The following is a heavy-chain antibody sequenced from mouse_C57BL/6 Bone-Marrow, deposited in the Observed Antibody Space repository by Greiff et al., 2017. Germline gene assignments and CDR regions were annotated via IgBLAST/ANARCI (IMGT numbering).Heavy chain of an antibody. CDR2: IFPGSGST. D-gene: IGHD2-3*01. CDR3: ARPGDGYIRYYAMDY. CDR1: GYTFTDYY. Sequence: VQLQQSGPELVKPGASVKISCKASGYTFTDYYINWVKQRPGQGLAWIGWIFPGSGSTYYNEKFKGKATLTVDKSSSTSYMLLSSLTSEDSAVYFCARPGDGYIRYYAMDYWGQGTSVTVSS. V-gene: IGHV1-75*01. J-gene: IGHJ4*01.